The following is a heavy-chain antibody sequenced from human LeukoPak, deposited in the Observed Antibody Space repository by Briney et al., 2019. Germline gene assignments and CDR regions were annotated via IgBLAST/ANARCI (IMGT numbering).Heavy chain of an antibody. Sequence: ASVKVSCKASGYTFTGYYMHWVRQAPGQGLEWMGWINPNSGGTNYAQKLQGRVTMTTDTSTSTAYMELRSLRSDDTAVYYCARGWGYSYGSRFDYWGQGTLVTVSS. CDR2: INPNSGGT. V-gene: IGHV1-2*02. J-gene: IGHJ4*02. CDR3: ARGWGYSYGSRFDY. D-gene: IGHD5-18*01. CDR1: GYTFTGYY.